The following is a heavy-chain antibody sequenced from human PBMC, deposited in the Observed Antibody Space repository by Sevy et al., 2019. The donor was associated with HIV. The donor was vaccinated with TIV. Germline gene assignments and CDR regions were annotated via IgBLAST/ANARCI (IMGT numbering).Heavy chain of an antibody. CDR1: GFTFSSYA. D-gene: IGHD2-2*01. V-gene: IGHV3-30*04. CDR3: ARGNIVVVPAAIGSDY. J-gene: IGHJ4*02. Sequence: GGSLRLSCAASGFTFSSYAMHWVRRAPGKGLEWVAVISYDGSNKYYADSVKGRFTISRDNSKNTLYLQMNSLRAEDTAVYYCARGNIVVVPAAIGSDYWGQGTLVTVSS. CDR2: ISYDGSNK.